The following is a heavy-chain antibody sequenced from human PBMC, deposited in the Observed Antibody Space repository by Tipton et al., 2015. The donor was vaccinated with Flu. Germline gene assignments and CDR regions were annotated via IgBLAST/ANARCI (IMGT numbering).Heavy chain of an antibody. Sequence: QLVQSGGGLIQPGGSLRLSCAASGFTVSTNYMSWVRQAPGKGLERVSVIYSIGSTYYADSVKGRFTISRDNSKNTLYLQMNSLRVEDTAVYYCARDTSYCSGGSCDYWGQGTLVTVSS. CDR1: GFTVSTNY. J-gene: IGHJ4*02. CDR2: IYSIGST. V-gene: IGHV3-53*01. CDR3: ARDTSYCSGGSCDY. D-gene: IGHD2-15*01.